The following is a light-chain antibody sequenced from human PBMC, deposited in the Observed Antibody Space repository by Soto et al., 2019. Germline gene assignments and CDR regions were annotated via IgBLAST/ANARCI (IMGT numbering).Light chain of an antibody. J-gene: IGLJ2*01. V-gene: IGLV1-40*01. CDR3: QSYDTSLSGVI. Sequence: QSVLTQTPSVSGAPGQKITMSCTGSSSNIGAGYDVHWYQQLPGAAPRLLIYADNNRPSGFPDRFSASNSGTSASLAITGHQGEDEAVYYCQSYDTSLSGVIFGAGTKLTVL. CDR2: ADN. CDR1: SSNIGAGYD.